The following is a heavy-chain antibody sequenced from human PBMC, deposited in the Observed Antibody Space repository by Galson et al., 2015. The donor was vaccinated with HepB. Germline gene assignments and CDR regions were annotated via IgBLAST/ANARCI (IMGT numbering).Heavy chain of an antibody. J-gene: IGHJ6*02. D-gene: IGHD1-14*01. V-gene: IGHV3-15*01. Sequence: SLRLSCAASGFIFSDASMTWVRQAPGKGLEWVGHIKSKSDGGTTDYAAPVKGRFIISGDESNNTVYLQMNSLKTEDTAVYYYTRTDYYYYYGMDIWGQGTTVTVSS. CDR1: GFIFSDAS. CDR3: TRTDYYYYYGMDI. CDR2: IKSKSDGGTT.